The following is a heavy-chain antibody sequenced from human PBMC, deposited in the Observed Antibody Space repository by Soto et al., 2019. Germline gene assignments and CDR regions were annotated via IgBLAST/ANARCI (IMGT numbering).Heavy chain of an antibody. V-gene: IGHV4-39*01. CDR3: ARGRGYSYGLDP. CDR1: GGSISISSYY. CDR2: IYYSGST. D-gene: IGHD5-18*01. Sequence: SETLSLTCAVSGGSISISSYYWCWIRQPPGKGLEWIGSIYYSGSTYYNPSLKSRVTISVDTSKNQFSLSLSSVTAADTAVYYCARGRGYSYGLDPWGQGTLVTVSS. J-gene: IGHJ5*02.